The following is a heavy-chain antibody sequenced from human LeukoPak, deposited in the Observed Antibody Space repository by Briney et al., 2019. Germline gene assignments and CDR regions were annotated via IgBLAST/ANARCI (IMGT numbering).Heavy chain of an antibody. CDR1: GFSFRSYW. V-gene: IGHV3-7*01. D-gene: IGHD2-15*01. J-gene: IGHJ4*02. CDR2: IKYDGSEK. CDR3: ARVGCTSSTCFGYLIFDY. Sequence: GVSLRLSCAVSGFSFRSYWMSWVRHAPGKGLEWVAYIKYDGSEKYYVDSVEGRFTISRDNAKNSLYLQMNSLRGEDTAVYYCARVGCTSSTCFGYLIFDYWGQGALVTVSS.